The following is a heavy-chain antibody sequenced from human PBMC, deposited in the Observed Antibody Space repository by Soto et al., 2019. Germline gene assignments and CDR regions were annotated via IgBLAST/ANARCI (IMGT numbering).Heavy chain of an antibody. J-gene: IGHJ4*02. CDR3: ARERGSLSSSWYTDY. V-gene: IGHV3-7*01. CDR1: GFTFSSYW. Sequence: EVQLVESGGGLVQPGGSLRLSCAASGFTFSSYWMSWVRQAPGKGLEWVANIKQDGSEKYYVDSVKGRFTISRDNAKNSLYLQMNSLRAEDTAVYYCARERGSLSSSWYTDYWGQGTLVTVSS. D-gene: IGHD6-13*01. CDR2: IKQDGSEK.